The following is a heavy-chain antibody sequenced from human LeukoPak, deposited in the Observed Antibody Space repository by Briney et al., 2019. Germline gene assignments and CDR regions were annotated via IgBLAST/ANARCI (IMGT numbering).Heavy chain of an antibody. V-gene: IGHV1-18*04. J-gene: IGHJ3*02. Sequence: ASVKVSCKASGYTFISYAIGWVRQAPGQGLEWMGWINTYNGSTNYAQNLQGRVTMTTDTSTSTAYMDLRSLRSDDTAVYYCARERTYYYGSGSSDAFDMWGQGTLVTVSS. D-gene: IGHD3-10*01. CDR1: GYTFISYA. CDR3: ARERTYYYGSGSSDAFDM. CDR2: INTYNGST.